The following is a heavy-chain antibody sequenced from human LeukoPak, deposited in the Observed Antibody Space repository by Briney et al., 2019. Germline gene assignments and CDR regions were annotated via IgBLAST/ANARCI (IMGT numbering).Heavy chain of an antibody. CDR2: ITTSSSYM. V-gene: IGHV3-21*01. CDR1: GFNFSTYA. Sequence: GGSLRLSCAASGFNFSTYAMHWVRRTPGKGLEWVSSITTSSSYMFYADSVRGRFTISRDNAENSLYLQMNSLRDEDTAVYYCARDPYSGGYGAYYYYYMDVWGKGTTVTVSS. D-gene: IGHD6-19*01. CDR3: ARDPYSGGYGAYYYYYMDV. J-gene: IGHJ6*03.